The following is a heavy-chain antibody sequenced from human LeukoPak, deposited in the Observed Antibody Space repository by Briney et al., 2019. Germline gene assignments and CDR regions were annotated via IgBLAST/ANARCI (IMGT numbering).Heavy chain of an antibody. J-gene: IGHJ4*02. CDR1: GYTLTMYY. CDR3: AREGPSFDY. V-gene: IGHV1-46*01. Sequence: GASVKVSCKTSGYTLTMYYMHWVRQAPGQGLEWMGVINPTGDTTNYAQNFQGRFTMTTDTSTTTVYMELNSLRADDTAVYFCAREGPSFDYWGQGTLVTVSS. CDR2: INPTGDTT.